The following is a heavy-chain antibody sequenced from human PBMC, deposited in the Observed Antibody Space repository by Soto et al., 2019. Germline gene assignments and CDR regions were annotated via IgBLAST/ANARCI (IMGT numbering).Heavy chain of an antibody. Sequence: SETLSLTCAVYGGSFSGYYWSWIRQPPGKGLEWIGEINHSGSTNYNPSLKSRVTISVDTSKNQFSLKLSSVTAADTAVYYCARGLRDCSSTSCYFIKYFDYWGQGTLVTVLL. V-gene: IGHV4-34*01. CDR1: GGSFSGYY. CDR3: ARGLRDCSSTSCYFIKYFDY. CDR2: INHSGST. D-gene: IGHD2-2*01. J-gene: IGHJ4*02.